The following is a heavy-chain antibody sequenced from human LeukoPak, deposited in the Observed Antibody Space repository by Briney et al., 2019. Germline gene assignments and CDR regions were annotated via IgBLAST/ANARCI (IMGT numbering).Heavy chain of an antibody. CDR2: IYYSGST. Sequence: SETLSLTCTVSGGSISSSSYYWGWIRQPPGKGLEWIGSIYYSGSTYYNPSLKSRVTISVDTSKNQFSLKLSSVTAADTAVYYCARRPYYDILTGYYKVGYFDYWGQGTLVTVSS. J-gene: IGHJ4*02. V-gene: IGHV4-39*07. D-gene: IGHD3-9*01. CDR3: ARRPYYDILTGYYKVGYFDY. CDR1: GGSISSSSYY.